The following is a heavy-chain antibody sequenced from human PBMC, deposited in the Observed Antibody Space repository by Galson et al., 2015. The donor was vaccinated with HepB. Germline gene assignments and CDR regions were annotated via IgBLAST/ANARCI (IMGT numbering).Heavy chain of an antibody. CDR3: IRYGSGWYDDY. D-gene: IGHD6-19*01. Sequence: SLRLSCAASGFTFSGSAMHWVRQASGTGLEWVGRIRSKTYSYATAYAASVNGRFTISRDDSQNTAYLQMNSLKTEDTAVYYCIRYGSGWYDDYWGQGTLVTVSS. CDR1: GFTFSGSA. J-gene: IGHJ4*02. V-gene: IGHV3-73*01. CDR2: IRSKTYSYAT.